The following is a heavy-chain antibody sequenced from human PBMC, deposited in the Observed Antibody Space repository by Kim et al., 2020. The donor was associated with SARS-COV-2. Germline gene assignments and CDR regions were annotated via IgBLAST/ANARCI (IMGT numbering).Heavy chain of an antibody. CDR1: GFTFSSSE. CDR3: ARYPPNISSGSYYFDY. D-gene: IGHD6-19*01. J-gene: IGHJ4*01. CDR2: ISSSGSTI. Sequence: GGSLRLSCAASGFTFSSSEMNWVRQAPGKGLEWVSYISSSGSTIYYADSVTGRFTISRDNAKNSLYLQLNSLRAEDTAVYYCARYPPNISSGSYYFDYWG. V-gene: IGHV3-48*03.